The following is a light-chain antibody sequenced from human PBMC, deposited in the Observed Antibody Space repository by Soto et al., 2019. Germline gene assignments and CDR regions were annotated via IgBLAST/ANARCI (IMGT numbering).Light chain of an antibody. CDR1: RSISSW. J-gene: IGKJ1*01. CDR2: KAS. V-gene: IGKV1-5*03. Sequence: DIQMTQSPSTLSASVGDRVTITCRASRSISSWLAWYQQKPGKAPKLLIYKASSLESGVPSRFSGSGSGTEFTLTISSLQPDDFATSSCQQYNSYSCTFGQGT. CDR3: QQYNSYSCT.